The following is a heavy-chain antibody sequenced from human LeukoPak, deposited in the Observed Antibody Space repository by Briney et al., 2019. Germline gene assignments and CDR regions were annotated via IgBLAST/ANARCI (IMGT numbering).Heavy chain of an antibody. J-gene: IGHJ4*02. V-gene: IGHV3-21*01. Sequence: GGSLRLSCAASGFTFSSYSMNWVRQAPGKGLEWVSSISSSSSYIYYAASVKGRFTISRDNAKNSLYLQMNSLRAEDTAVYYCASRRGDVDTIKTFDYWGQGTLVTVSS. CDR3: ASRRGDVDTIKTFDY. CDR2: ISSSSSYI. CDR1: GFTFSSYS. D-gene: IGHD5-18*01.